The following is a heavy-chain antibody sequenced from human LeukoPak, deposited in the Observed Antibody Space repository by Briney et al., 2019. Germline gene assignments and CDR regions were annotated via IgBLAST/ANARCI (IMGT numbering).Heavy chain of an antibody. CDR2: VGSSDGDI. Sequence: GGSLRLSCAASGFTLSTYSLNWVRQAPGQGLEWVSSVGSSDGDIHYADSVKGRFTISRDNAKNSLYLQMNSLKTEDTAVYYCTTATDMTYFGSGSPSVDYWGQGTLVTVSS. J-gene: IGHJ4*02. CDR3: TTATDMTYFGSGSPSVDY. D-gene: IGHD3-10*01. V-gene: IGHV3-21*03. CDR1: GFTLSTYS.